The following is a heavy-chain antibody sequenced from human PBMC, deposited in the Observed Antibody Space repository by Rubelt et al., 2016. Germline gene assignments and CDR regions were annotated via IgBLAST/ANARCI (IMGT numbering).Heavy chain of an antibody. V-gene: IGHV4-39*01. CDR2: TNPRGNT. CDR1: GGPINSSNHY. D-gene: IGHD3-3*01. Sequence: LQLQESGPGLVKPSETLSLVCSVLGGPINSSNHYWGWIRQRPGAGLEWIGSTNPRGNTYYNPSLESRVTMSADSSRNQFALNVCSWTAEDTALYFCARHFWSGYNGPALDYWGLGTLVTVSP. J-gene: IGHJ4*02. CDR3: ARHFWSGYNGPALDY.